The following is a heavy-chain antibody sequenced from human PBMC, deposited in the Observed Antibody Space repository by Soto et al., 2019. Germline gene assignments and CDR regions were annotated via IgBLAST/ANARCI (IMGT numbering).Heavy chain of an antibody. CDR1: GYSFTSYC. J-gene: IGHJ4*02. CDR3: ARHLADYYHSQYYLDY. CDR2: IYPCDSDT. V-gene: IGHV5-51*01. Sequence: GASLKISCKGSGYSFTSYCIGWVRQMPWKGLEWMGIIYPCDSDTRYSPSFQGQVTISADKSISTAYLQWSSLKASDTAMYYCARHLADYYHSQYYLDYWGQGTLDTV. D-gene: IGHD3-22*01.